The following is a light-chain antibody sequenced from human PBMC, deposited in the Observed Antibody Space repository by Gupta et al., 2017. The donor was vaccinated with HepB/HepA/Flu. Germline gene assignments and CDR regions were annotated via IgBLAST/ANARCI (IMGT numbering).Light chain of an antibody. CDR2: YDS. CDR1: NIGSKS. CDR3: QVWDSSSDHPV. J-gene: IGLJ3*02. V-gene: IGLV3-21*04. Sequence: SYVLTQPPSVSVATGKTDRLTCGGNNIGSKSVHWYQQKPGQAPVLVIYYDSDRPSGIPERFSGSNSGNTATLTISRVEAGDEADYYCQVWDSSSDHPVFGGGTKLTVL.